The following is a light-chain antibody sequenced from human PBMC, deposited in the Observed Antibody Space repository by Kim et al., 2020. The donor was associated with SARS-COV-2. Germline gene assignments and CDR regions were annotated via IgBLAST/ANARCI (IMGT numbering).Light chain of an antibody. CDR1: SSNIGSNT. Sequence: RVTTSCSGSSSNIGSNTVNWYQQLPGTAPKVLIYSNNQRPSGVPDRFSGSKSGTSASLAISGLQSEDEADYYCAAWDDSLNGFYVFGTGTKVTVL. J-gene: IGLJ1*01. CDR2: SNN. V-gene: IGLV1-44*01. CDR3: AAWDDSLNGFYV.